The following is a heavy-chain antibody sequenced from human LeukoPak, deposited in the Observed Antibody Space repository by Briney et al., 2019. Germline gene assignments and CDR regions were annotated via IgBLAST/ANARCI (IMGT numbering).Heavy chain of an antibody. D-gene: IGHD3-22*01. Sequence: SETLSLTCAVYGGSFSGYYWSWIRQPPGKGLEWIGSIYYSGSTYYNPSLKSRVTISVDTSKNQFSLKLSSVTAADTAVYYCARSDGFMEYYYDSSGYGGAFDYWGQGTLVTVSS. CDR2: IYYSGST. CDR1: GGSFSGYY. V-gene: IGHV4-34*01. CDR3: ARSDGFMEYYYDSSGYGGAFDY. J-gene: IGHJ4*02.